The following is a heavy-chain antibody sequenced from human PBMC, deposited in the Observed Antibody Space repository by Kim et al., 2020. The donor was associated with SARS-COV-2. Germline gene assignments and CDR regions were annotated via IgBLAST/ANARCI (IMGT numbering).Heavy chain of an antibody. V-gene: IGHV3-73*01. CDR3: TRVPPYSNSWWDAFDI. D-gene: IGHD6-13*01. CDR1: GFTFSESA. CDR2: IRSKANSYAT. Sequence: GGSLRLSCAASGFTFSESAMYWVRQASGKGLEWFGRIRSKANSYATAYDVSVKGRFIISRDDSKNTAYLQMNSLKTEDTAIYYCTRVPPYSNSWWDAFDIWGQGTMVTVSS. J-gene: IGHJ3*02.